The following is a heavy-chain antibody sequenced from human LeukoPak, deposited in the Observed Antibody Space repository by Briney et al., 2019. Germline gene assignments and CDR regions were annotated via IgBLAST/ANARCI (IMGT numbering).Heavy chain of an antibody. V-gene: IGHV3-7*05. Sequence: GGSLRLSCAASGFTFSSYAMSWVRQAPGKGPEWLANLKEDGSEKSYVDSVKGRFSISRDNARNSLYLEMDSLRVDDTAVYYCARGGVSRAAFDVWGQGTMVTVSS. CDR1: GFTFSSYA. J-gene: IGHJ3*01. CDR3: ARGGVSRAAFDV. D-gene: IGHD5/OR15-5a*01. CDR2: LKEDGSEK.